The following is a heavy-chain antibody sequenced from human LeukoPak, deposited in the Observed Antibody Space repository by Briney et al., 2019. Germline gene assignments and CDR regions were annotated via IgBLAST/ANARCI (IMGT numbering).Heavy chain of an antibody. D-gene: IGHD5-18*01. V-gene: IGHV1-24*01. CDR3: APLKGYSYGWDY. J-gene: IGHJ4*02. CDR2: FDPEDGET. Sequence: ASVKVSCKFSGYTLTELSMHWVRQAPGKGLEWMGGFDPEDGETIYAQKFQGRVTMTEDTSTDTAYMELSSLRSEDTAVYYCAPLKGYSYGWDYWGQGTLVTVSS. CDR1: GYTLTELS.